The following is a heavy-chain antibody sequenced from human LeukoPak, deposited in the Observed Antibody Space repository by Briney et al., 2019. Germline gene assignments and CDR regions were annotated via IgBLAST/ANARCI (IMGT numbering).Heavy chain of an antibody. Sequence: GGSLRLSCAASGFTVSSNYMSWVRQAPGKGLEWVSVIYSGGSTYYADSVKGRFTISRDNSKNTLYLQMNSLRAEDTAVYYCARDPTYYYFDYWGQGTLVTVSS. D-gene: IGHD1-26*01. CDR1: GFTVSSNY. V-gene: IGHV3-66*02. J-gene: IGHJ4*02. CDR3: ARDPTYYYFDY. CDR2: IYSGGST.